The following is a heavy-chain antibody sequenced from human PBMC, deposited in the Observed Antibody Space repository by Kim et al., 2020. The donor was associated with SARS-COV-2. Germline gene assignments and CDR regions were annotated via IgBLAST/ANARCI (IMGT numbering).Heavy chain of an antibody. V-gene: IGHV1-69*13. Sequence: SVKVSCKTPGGTFSKYGISWVRLAPGQGLEWIGRIYPLFGTSKYAQKFQGRVTITADESTSTAYMELNSPRSEDAAVYYCARQIVSANTVPPYYYALDVWGQGTTVIVSS. J-gene: IGHJ6*02. CDR3: ARQIVSANTVPPYYYALDV. D-gene: IGHD3-10*01. CDR1: GGTFSKYG. CDR2: IYPLFGTS.